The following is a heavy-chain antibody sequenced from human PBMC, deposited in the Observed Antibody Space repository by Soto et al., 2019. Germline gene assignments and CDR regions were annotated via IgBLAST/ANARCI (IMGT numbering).Heavy chain of an antibody. CDR1: GGTFSSYA. D-gene: IGHD6-13*01. CDR3: GREGGGEQQLGPGYFDY. J-gene: IGHJ4*02. CDR2: IIPIFGTA. Sequence: QVQLVQSGAEVKKPGSSVKVSCKASGGTFSSYAISWVRQAPGQGLEWMGGIIPIFGTANYAQKFQGRVTITADESTSTAYMERSSLRSEDTAVYYCGREGGGEQQLGPGYFDYWGQGTLVTVSS. V-gene: IGHV1-69*01.